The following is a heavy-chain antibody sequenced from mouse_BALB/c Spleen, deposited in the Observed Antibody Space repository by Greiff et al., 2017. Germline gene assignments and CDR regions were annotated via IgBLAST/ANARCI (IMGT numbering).Heavy chain of an antibody. CDR1: GYSITSDYA. D-gene: IGHD1-1*01. J-gene: IGHJ1*01. V-gene: IGHV3-2*02. CDR2: ISYSGST. CDR3: ARGYYYGSSAYWYFDV. Sequence: VQLQQSGPGLVKPSQSLSLTCTVTGYSITSDYAWNWIRQFPGNKLEWMGYISYSGSTSYNPSLKSRISITRNTSKNQFFLQLNSVTTEDTATYYCARGYYYGSSAYWYFDVWGAGTTVTVSS.